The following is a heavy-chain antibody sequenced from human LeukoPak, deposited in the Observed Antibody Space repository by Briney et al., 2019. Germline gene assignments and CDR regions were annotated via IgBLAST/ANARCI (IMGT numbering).Heavy chain of an antibody. V-gene: IGHV3-48*03. CDR3: ATAVPFDY. CDR1: GFTFSSYE. D-gene: IGHD6-19*01. Sequence: QPGGSLRLSCAASGFTFSSYEMNWVRQAPGKGLEWVSYISSSGSTIYYADSVKGRFTISRDNAKNSLYLRMNSLRAEDTAVYYCATAVPFDYWGQGTLVTVSS. CDR2: ISSSGSTI. J-gene: IGHJ4*02.